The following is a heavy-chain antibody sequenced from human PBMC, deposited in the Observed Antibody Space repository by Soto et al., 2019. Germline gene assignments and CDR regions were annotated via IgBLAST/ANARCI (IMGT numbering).Heavy chain of an antibody. CDR3: ARQIYDSDTGPNFQYYFDS. Sequence: GESLKISCKGSGYSFAGYWITWVRQKPGKGLEWMGRIDPSDSQTYYSPSFRGHVTISVTKSITTVFLQWSSLRASDTAMYYCARQIYDSDTGPNFQYYFDSWGQGSPVTVS. CDR2: IDPSDSQT. CDR1: GYSFAGYW. V-gene: IGHV5-10-1*01. D-gene: IGHD3-22*01. J-gene: IGHJ4*02.